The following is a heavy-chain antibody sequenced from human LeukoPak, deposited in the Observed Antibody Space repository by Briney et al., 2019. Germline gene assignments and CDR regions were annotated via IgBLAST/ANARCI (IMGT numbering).Heavy chain of an antibody. D-gene: IGHD3-22*01. Sequence: GGSLRLSCAASGFTFSSYAMSWVRQAPGKGLEWVSAISGSGGSTYYADSVKGRFTISRDNSRNTLYLQMNSLRAEDTAVYYCAKPGYYYGSHFDYWGQGTLVTVSS. J-gene: IGHJ4*02. V-gene: IGHV3-23*01. CDR2: ISGSGGST. CDR1: GFTFSSYA. CDR3: AKPGYYYGSHFDY.